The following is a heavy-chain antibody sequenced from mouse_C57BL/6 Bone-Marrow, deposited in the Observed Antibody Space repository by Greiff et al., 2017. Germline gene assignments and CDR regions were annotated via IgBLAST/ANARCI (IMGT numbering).Heavy chain of an antibody. CDR1: GISITTGNYR. J-gene: IGHJ2*01. V-gene: IGHV3-5*01. CDR3: ARDGGYDYHLDY. CDR2: IYYSGTI. Sequence: VQLKESGPGLVKPSQTVFLTCTVTGISITTGNYRWSWIRPFPGNKLEWIGYIYYSGTITYNPSLTSRTTITRDTPKNQFFLEMNSLTAEDTATYYCARDGGYDYHLDYWGQGTTLTVSS. D-gene: IGHD2-4*01.